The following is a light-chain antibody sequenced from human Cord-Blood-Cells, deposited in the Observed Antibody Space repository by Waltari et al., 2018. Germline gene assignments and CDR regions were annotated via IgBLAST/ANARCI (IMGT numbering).Light chain of an antibody. J-gene: IGLJ1*01. CDR1: SSDVGGYNY. Sequence: QSALTQPVSVSGSPGQSITISCTGTSSDVGGYNYVSWYQQHPGKAPKLMIYDVSNRPSGVSNRVSGSKSGNTASLTISGLQAEDEADYYCSSYTSSSTLVFGTGTKVTVL. CDR3: SSYTSSSTLV. CDR2: DVS. V-gene: IGLV2-14*01.